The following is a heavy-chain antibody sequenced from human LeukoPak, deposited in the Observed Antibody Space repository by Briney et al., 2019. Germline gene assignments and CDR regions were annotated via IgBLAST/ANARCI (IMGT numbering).Heavy chain of an antibody. V-gene: IGHV4-4*07. D-gene: IGHD3-22*01. CDR3: ARGGHYYDSSGYYSLSPLFDY. Sequence: SETLSLTCTVSGGSISSYYWSWIRQPAGKGLEWIGRIYTSGSTNYNPSLKSRVTMSVDTSKNQFSLKLSSVTAADTAVYYCARGGHYYDSSGYYSLSPLFDYWGQGTLVTVSS. CDR2: IYTSGST. J-gene: IGHJ4*02. CDR1: GGSISSYY.